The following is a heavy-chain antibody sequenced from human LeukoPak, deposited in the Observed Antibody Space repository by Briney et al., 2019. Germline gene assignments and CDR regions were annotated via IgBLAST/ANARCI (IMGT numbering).Heavy chain of an antibody. CDR3: AREQDSGYSSSWYLFYYYGMDV. J-gene: IGHJ6*02. Sequence: PGRSLGLSCAASGFTFSSYAMHWVRQAPGKGLEWVAVISYDGSNKYYADSVKGRFTISRDNSKNTLYLQMNSLRAEDTAVYYCAREQDSGYSSSWYLFYYYGMDVWGQGTTVTVSS. V-gene: IGHV3-30-3*01. CDR1: GFTFSSYA. D-gene: IGHD6-13*01. CDR2: ISYDGSNK.